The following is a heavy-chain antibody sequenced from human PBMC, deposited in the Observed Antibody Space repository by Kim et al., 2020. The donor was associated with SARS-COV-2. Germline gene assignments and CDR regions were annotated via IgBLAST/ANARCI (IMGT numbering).Heavy chain of an antibody. V-gene: IGHV3-73*01. CDR2: IRSKANTYAT. Sequence: WGSLRLSCAASGFTFSDSAIHWVRQASGKGREWVGRIRSKANTYATAYTASVKGRFTISRDDSKNTAYLQMNSLETEDTAVYFCTRVPGTPLAFWDAFDIWGQGTMVTVS. CDR1: GFTFSDSA. CDR3: TRVPGTPLAFWDAFDI. J-gene: IGHJ3*02. D-gene: IGHD1-1*01.